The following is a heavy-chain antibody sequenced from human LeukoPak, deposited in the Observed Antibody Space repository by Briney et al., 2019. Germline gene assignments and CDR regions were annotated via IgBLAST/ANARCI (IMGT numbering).Heavy chain of an antibody. CDR2: ISDDGNNK. CDR1: GFTFSSHA. J-gene: IGHJ3*02. V-gene: IGHV3-30*04. CDR3: ASVDDLDAFAM. D-gene: IGHD5-12*01. Sequence: SGGSLRLSCAASGFTFSSHAMHWVRQAPGKGLEWVAVISDDGNNKYYVESVKGRFTISRDNSKNTLYLEMNSLRGEDTAVYYCASVDDLDAFAMWGQGTMVTVSS.